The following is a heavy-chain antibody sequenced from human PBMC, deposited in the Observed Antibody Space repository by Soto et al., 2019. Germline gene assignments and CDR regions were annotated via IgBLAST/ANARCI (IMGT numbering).Heavy chain of an antibody. Sequence: GASVKVSCKASGYTFTSYGISWVRQAPGQGLEWMGWISAYNGNTNYAQKLQGRVTMTTDTSTSTAYMELRSLRSDDTAVYYCAIPPEYCSGGSCYSFGAFDTWGQGTMVTVSS. CDR1: GYTFTSYG. D-gene: IGHD2-15*01. V-gene: IGHV1-18*01. CDR3: AIPPEYCSGGSCYSFGAFDT. J-gene: IGHJ3*02. CDR2: ISAYNGNT.